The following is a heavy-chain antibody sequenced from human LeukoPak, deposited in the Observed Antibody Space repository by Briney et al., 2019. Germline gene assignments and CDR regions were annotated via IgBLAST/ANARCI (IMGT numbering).Heavy chain of an antibody. CDR2: IYHSGST. D-gene: IGHD5-12*01. CDR1: GGSFSGYY. CDR3: ARHRRGSHFDY. J-gene: IGHJ4*02. Sequence: SETLSLTCAVYGGSFSGYYWSWIRQPPGKGLEWIGSIYHSGSTYYNPSLKSRVTISVDTSKNHFSLKLRSVTAADTAVYYCARHRRGSHFDYWGQGTLVTVSS. V-gene: IGHV4-34*01.